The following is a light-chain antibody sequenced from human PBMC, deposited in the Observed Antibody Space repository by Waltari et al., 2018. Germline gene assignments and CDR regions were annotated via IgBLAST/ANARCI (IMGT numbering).Light chain of an antibody. Sequence: QSALTQPPSASGSPAQSVTISCTSTSRAVGSDVSWSQHHPGRAPKVLIFEVTKRPSGVPHRFSASGSGNTASLTVSGLQAEDEADYYCSTYAGNDKLVFGGGTKLTVL. CDR1: SRAVGSD. CDR2: EVT. J-gene: IGLJ3*02. V-gene: IGLV2-8*01. CDR3: STYAGNDKLV.